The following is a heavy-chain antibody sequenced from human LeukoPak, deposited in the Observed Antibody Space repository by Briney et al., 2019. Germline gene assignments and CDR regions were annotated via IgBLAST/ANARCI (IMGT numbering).Heavy chain of an antibody. J-gene: IGHJ4*02. V-gene: IGHV3-66*01. CDR2: IDSGGGT. CDR1: GFTVSSNY. D-gene: IGHD3-9*01. Sequence: GGSLRLSCAASGFTVSSNYMSWVRQAPGKGLEWVAVIDSGGGTYYADSVNGRFVTTRDNAYNSLYPQMNSLRAEDTAVYYCARPLYMLAGYKPPYELGYWGQGTLVTVSS. CDR3: ARPLYMLAGYKPPYELGY.